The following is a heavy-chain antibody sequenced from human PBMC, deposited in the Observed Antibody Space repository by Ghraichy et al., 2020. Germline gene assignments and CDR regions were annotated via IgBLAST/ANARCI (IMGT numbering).Heavy chain of an antibody. CDR2: INHSGST. Sequence: SETLSLTCAVYGGSFSGYYWSWIRQPPGKGLEWIGEINHSGSTNYNPSLKSRVTISVDTSKNQFSLKLSSVTAADTAVYYCASAQLWSWYYYGMDVWGQGTTVTVSS. J-gene: IGHJ6*02. CDR3: ASAQLWSWYYYGMDV. CDR1: GGSFSGYY. D-gene: IGHD5-18*01. V-gene: IGHV4-34*01.